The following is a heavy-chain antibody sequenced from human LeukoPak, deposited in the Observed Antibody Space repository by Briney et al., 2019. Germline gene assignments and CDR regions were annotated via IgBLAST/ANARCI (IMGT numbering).Heavy chain of an antibody. CDR1: GGSISSYY. D-gene: IGHD3-10*01. CDR3: ARGLPSPYYYGSGPWNYFDY. Sequence: SETLSLTCTVSGGSISSYYWSWIRQPPGKGLEWIGYIYYSGSTNYNPSLKSRVTISVDTSKNQFSLKLSSVTAADTAVYYCARGLPSPYYYGSGPWNYFDYWGQGTLVTVSS. CDR2: IYYSGST. V-gene: IGHV4-59*01. J-gene: IGHJ4*02.